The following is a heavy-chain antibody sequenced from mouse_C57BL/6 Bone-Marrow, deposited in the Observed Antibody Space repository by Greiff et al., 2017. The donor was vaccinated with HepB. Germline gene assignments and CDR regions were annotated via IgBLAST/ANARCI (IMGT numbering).Heavy chain of an antibody. J-gene: IGHJ1*03. D-gene: IGHD4-1*01. Sequence: QVQLQQSGTELVKPGASVKLSCKASGYTFTSYWMHWVKQRPGQGLEWIGNINPSNGGTNYNEKFKSKATLTVDKSSSTAYMQLSSLTSEDSAVYYCRGAANWDWYFEVWGTGTTVTVSS. CDR3: RGAANWDWYFEV. V-gene: IGHV1-53*01. CDR2: INPSNGGT. CDR1: GYTFTSYW.